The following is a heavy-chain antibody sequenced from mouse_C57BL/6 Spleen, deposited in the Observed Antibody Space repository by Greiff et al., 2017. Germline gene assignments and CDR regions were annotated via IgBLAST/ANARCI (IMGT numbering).Heavy chain of an antibody. D-gene: IGHD2-5*01. CDR3: ARDRNYSNYYWYFDV. Sequence: EVQLQESGPGLVKPSQSLSLTCSVTGYSITSGYYWNWIRQFPGNKLEWMGYISYDGSNNYNPSLKNRISITRDTSKNQFFLKLNSVTTEDTATYYCARDRNYSNYYWYFDVWGTGTTVTVSS. CDR2: ISYDGSN. J-gene: IGHJ1*03. V-gene: IGHV3-6*01. CDR1: GYSITSGYY.